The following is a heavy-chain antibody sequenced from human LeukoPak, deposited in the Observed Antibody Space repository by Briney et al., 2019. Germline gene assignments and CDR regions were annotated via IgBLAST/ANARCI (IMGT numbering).Heavy chain of an antibody. J-gene: IGHJ4*02. CDR1: GGSFSGYY. V-gene: IGHV4-34*01. D-gene: IGHD5-18*01. CDR2: INHSGST. CDR3: ARVFRGYSYGPFDY. Sequence: PSETLSLTCAVYGGSFSGYYWSWIRQPPGKGLEWIGEINHSGSTNYNPSLKSRVTISVDTSKNQFSLKLSSVTAADTAVYYCARVFRGYSYGPFDYWGQGTLVTVSS.